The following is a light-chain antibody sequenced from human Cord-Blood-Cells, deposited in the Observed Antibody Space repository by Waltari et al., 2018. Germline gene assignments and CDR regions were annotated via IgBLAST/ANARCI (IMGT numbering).Light chain of an antibody. Sequence: DILMTQYPDSLAVSLGERATINCKSSQSVLYSSNNKNYLAWYQQKPGQPPKLLIYWASTRESGVPDRFSGSGSGTDFTLTISSLQAEDVAVYYCQQYYSTPITFGQGTRLEIK. CDR1: QSVLYSSNNKNY. CDR3: QQYYSTPIT. CDR2: WAS. V-gene: IGKV4-1*01. J-gene: IGKJ5*01.